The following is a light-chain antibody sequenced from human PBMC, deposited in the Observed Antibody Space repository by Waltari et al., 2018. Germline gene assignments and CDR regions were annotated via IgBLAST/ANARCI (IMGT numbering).Light chain of an antibody. CDR2: WAS. CDR1: QNILYSSNSKNY. Sequence: DIGMTQSPDSLAVSLGERATINSKSSQNILYSSNSKNYLAWYQHKPGQPPKLLIYWASTRESGVPDRFSGSGSETDFTLTISSLQAEDVAVYYCQQYYSIPYTFGQGTKLEIK. J-gene: IGKJ2*01. V-gene: IGKV4-1*01. CDR3: QQYYSIPYT.